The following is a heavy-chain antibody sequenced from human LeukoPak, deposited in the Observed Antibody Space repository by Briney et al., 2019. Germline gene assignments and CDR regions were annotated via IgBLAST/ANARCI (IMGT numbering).Heavy chain of an antibody. D-gene: IGHD4-17*01. CDR2: IYTSGNT. Sequence: SETLSLTCTVSGGSISSYYWSWIRQPAGKGLEWIGRIYTSGNTNYNPSLKSRVTMSVDTSQNHFSLKLSSVTAADTAVYYCARINGYGDFNDYWGQGTLVTVSS. V-gene: IGHV4-4*07. J-gene: IGHJ4*02. CDR3: ARINGYGDFNDY. CDR1: GGSISSYY.